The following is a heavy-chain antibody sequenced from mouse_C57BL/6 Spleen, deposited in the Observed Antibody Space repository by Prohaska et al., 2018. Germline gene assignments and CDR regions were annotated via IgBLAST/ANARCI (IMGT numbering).Heavy chain of an antibody. CDR1: GFSLSTFGMG. J-gene: IGHJ4*01. Sequence: QVTLKESGPGILQPSQTLSLTCSFSGFSLSTFGMGVGWIRQPSGKGLEWPAHIWWDGDKNYNQALKSRRTISKDTSKIPVFLKIANVDTADTATYYCARTYYYGISGSGHYYAMYYWVQGPSVTFSS. V-gene: IGHV8-8*01. CDR3: ARTYYYGISGSGHYYAMYY. CDR2: IWWDGDK. D-gene: IGHD1-1*01.